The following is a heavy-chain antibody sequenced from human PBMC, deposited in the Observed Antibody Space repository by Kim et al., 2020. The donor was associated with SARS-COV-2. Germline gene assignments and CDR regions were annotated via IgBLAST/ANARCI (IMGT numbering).Heavy chain of an antibody. CDR1: GYTFTGYY. D-gene: IGHD3-22*01. J-gene: IGHJ6*02. CDR3: AREKDRDSSGYYYERDYYYYGMDV. V-gene: IGHV1-2*06. CDR2: INPNSGGT. Sequence: ASVKVSCKASGYTFTGYYMHWVRQAPGQGLEWMGRINPNSGGTNYAQKFQGRVTMTRDTSISTAYMELSRLRSDDTAVYYCAREKDRDSSGYYYERDYYYYGMDVWGQGTTVTVSS.